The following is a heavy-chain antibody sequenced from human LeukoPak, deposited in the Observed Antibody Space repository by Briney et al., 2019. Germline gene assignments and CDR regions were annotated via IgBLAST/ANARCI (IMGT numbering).Heavy chain of an antibody. CDR1: GFTFSSYG. Sequence: GGSLRLSCAASGFTFSSYGMHWVRQAPGKGLEWVAFILYDGSNKYYADSVKGRFTISRDNSKNTLYLQMNSLRAEDTAVYYCAKGAGAPYDAFDIWGQGTMVTVSS. CDR2: ILYDGSNK. CDR3: AKGAGAPYDAFDI. D-gene: IGHD6-19*01. V-gene: IGHV3-30*02. J-gene: IGHJ3*02.